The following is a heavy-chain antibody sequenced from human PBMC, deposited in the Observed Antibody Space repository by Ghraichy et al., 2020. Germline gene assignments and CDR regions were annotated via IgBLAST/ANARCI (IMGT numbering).Heavy chain of an antibody. CDR1: GFTFRIYA. J-gene: IGHJ4*02. V-gene: IGHV3-23*01. CDR2: IDSGGAST. Sequence: LSLTCAASGFTFRIYAMSWVRQAPGKGLEWVSSIDSGGASTYYADSVKGRFTISRDNSNNTLYLQLNSLRAEDTAVYYCAKGGVGATRRDFDYWGQGTLVTVSS. CDR3: AKGGVGATRRDFDY. D-gene: IGHD1-26*01.